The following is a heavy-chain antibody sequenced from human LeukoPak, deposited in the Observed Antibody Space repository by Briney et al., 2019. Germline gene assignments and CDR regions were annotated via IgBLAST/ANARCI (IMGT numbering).Heavy chain of an antibody. Sequence: GGSLRLSSAASGFTFSSYGMHRVRQAPGKGLEGGAVIWYDGSNKYYADSVKGRFTISRDNSRNTLYLQMNSLRAADTAVYYCARGGDRPAAVDYWGQGTLVTGSS. CDR2: IWYDGSNK. V-gene: IGHV3-33*01. J-gene: IGHJ4*02. CDR1: GFTFSSYG. CDR3: ARGGDRPAAVDY. D-gene: IGHD2-2*01.